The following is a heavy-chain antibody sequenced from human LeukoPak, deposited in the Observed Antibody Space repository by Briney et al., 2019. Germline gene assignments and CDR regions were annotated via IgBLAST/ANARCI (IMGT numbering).Heavy chain of an antibody. CDR1: GGSISSYY. CDR3: ARSGGVTGDAFDI. V-gene: IGHV4-4*07. CDR2: VFSGGST. J-gene: IGHJ3*02. Sequence: SETLSLTCTVSGGSISSYYWSWIRQPAGKGLEYIGHVFSGGSTKYNPSHMSRVTMSVDRSKNQFSLKLSSVTAADTAVYYCARSGGVTGDAFDIWGQGTLVTVSS. D-gene: IGHD2-21*02.